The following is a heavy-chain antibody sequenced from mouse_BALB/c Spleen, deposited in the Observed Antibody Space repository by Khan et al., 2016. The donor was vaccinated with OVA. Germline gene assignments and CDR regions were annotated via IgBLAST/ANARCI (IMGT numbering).Heavy chain of an antibody. V-gene: IGHV1S137*01. Sequence: QVQLQQSGAELVRPGVSVKISCKGSGYTFTDFTIHWVKQSHAKSLEWIGVISTYYGDATYNQKFKGKATMTVEKTSSTAYMELARLTSEESAIYYCTRGGGGNRFAYWGQGTLVTVSA. CDR2: ISTYYGDA. CDR3: TRGGGGNRFAY. J-gene: IGHJ3*01. CDR1: GYTFTDFT.